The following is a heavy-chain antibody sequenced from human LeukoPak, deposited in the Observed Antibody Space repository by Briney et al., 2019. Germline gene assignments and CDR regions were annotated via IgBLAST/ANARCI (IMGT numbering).Heavy chain of an antibody. CDR3: AKVSGYYYDSSGYYWFDY. Sequence: PGGSLRLSCAASGFTFSSYAMSWVRQAPGKGLEWVSAISGSGGSTYYADSVKGRFTISRDNSKNTLYLRMNSLRAEDTAVYYCAKVSGYYYDSSGYYWFDYWGQGTLVTVSS. CDR1: GFTFSSYA. D-gene: IGHD3-22*01. CDR2: ISGSGGST. V-gene: IGHV3-23*01. J-gene: IGHJ4*02.